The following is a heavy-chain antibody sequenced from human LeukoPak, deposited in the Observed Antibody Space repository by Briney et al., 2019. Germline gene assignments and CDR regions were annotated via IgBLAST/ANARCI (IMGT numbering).Heavy chain of an antibody. CDR1: GFTLSSYW. V-gene: IGHV3-7*03. J-gene: IGHJ6*02. Sequence: GGSPRLSCVASGFTLSSYWTSWVRQAPGKGLEWLANIKQDGSEKYYVDSVKGRFTISRDNAKNSLYLQMNSLRAEDTAVYYCARASHGLDVWGQGTTVTVSS. D-gene: IGHD5-24*01. CDR2: IKQDGSEK. CDR3: ARASHGLDV.